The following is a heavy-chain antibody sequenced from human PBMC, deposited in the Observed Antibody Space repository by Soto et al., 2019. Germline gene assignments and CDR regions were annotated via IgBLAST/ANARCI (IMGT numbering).Heavy chain of an antibody. CDR3: ARGRQNGDYED. D-gene: IGHD4-17*01. Sequence: SETLSLTCAVYGGSFSGYYWSWIRQPPGKGLEWIGEINHSGSTNYNPSLKSRVTISVDTSKNQFSLKLSSVTAAGTAVYYCARGRQNGDYEDWGQGTLVTVSS. CDR2: INHSGST. J-gene: IGHJ4*02. V-gene: IGHV4-34*01. CDR1: GGSFSGYY.